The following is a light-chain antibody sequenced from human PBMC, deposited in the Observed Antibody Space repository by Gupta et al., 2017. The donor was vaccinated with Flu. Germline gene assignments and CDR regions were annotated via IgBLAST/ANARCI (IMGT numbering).Light chain of an antibody. CDR1: SSNIWSNS. Sequence: HSVLTQPPSMSAAPGQNVTISCSGSSSNIWSNSVSWYQHVPGTAPQILIYEEDKRLSGIPDRFSGSKSGTSATLGITGLQAGDEADYYCGAWDSSLNAGILGGGTKLTVL. CDR3: GAWDSSLNAGI. V-gene: IGLV1-51*02. J-gene: IGLJ2*01. CDR2: EED.